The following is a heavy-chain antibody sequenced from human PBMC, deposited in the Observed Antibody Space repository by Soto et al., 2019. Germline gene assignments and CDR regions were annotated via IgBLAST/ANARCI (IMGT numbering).Heavy chain of an antibody. Sequence: QVQLVQSGAEVKKPGSSVKVSCKASGGTFSSYAISWVRQAPGQGLEWMGGIIPIFGTANYAQKFQGRVTITADEPTSTAYMELSSLRSEDTAVYYCARVKDYYDSSGYYYSLDYWGQGTLVTVSS. CDR3: ARVKDYYDSSGYYYSLDY. D-gene: IGHD3-22*01. J-gene: IGHJ4*02. CDR1: GGTFSSYA. V-gene: IGHV1-69*01. CDR2: IIPIFGTA.